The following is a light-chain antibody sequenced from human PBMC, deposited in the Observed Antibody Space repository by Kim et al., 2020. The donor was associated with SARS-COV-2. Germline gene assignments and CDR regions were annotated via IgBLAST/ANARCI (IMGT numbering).Light chain of an antibody. CDR3: QQTYSTAAT. J-gene: IGKJ1*01. CDR1: QSISTH. V-gene: IGKV1-39*01. Sequence: ASVGDRGTITCRTSQSISTHLNWYQQKPGKAPDRLIDAASSLVSGVPSRFSGTGSGTDFTLTISSLQPEDFATYYCQQTYSTAATFGQGTKVDIK. CDR2: AAS.